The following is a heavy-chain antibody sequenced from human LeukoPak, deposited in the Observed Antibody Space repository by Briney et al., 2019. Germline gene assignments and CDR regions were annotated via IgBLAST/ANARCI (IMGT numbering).Heavy chain of an antibody. CDR3: ARRLLSGDSSAFDY. CDR2: IYYSGST. V-gene: IGHV4-59*08. D-gene: IGHD3-22*01. J-gene: IGHJ4*02. CDR1: GGSISSYY. Sequence: SETLSLTCTVSGGSISSYYWSWIRQPPGKGLEWIGYIYYSGSTNYNPSLKSRVTISVDTSKNQFSPKLSSVTAADTAVYYCARRLLSGDSSAFDYWGQGTLVTVSS.